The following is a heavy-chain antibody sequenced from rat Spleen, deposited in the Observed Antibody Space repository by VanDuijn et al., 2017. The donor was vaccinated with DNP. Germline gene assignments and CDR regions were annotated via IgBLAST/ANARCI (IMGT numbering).Heavy chain of an antibody. CDR3: ARGGGGSDY. V-gene: IGHV5-22*01. CDR1: GFTFSDYY. J-gene: IGHJ2*01. D-gene: IGHD4-1*01. CDR2: ISYEGSST. Sequence: EVQLVESGGGLVQPGRSLKLSCAASGFTFSDYYMAWVRQAPKKGLEWVASISYEGSSTYYGDSVKGRFTVSRDNAKSTLYLQMNSLGSEDTATYYCARGGGGSDYWGQGVMVTVSS.